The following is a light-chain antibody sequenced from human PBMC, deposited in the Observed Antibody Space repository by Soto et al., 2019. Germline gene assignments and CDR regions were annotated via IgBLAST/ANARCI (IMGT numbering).Light chain of an antibody. J-gene: IGLJ2*01. Sequence: QSVLTQPPSVSGAPGQRVTISCTGSSSNIGAGYDVHWYQQLPGTAPKLLIYGNSNRPSGVPDRFSGSKSGTLASLAITGLQAEDEADYYCQSYDSSLSGVVFGGGTKLTV. CDR2: GNS. CDR3: QSYDSSLSGVV. V-gene: IGLV1-40*01. CDR1: SSNIGAGYD.